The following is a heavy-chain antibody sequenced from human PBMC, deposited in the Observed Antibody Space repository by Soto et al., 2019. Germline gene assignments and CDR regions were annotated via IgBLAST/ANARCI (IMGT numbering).Heavy chain of an antibody. CDR2: ISSSSSYI. CDR3: ARDRWDNWFDP. V-gene: IGHV3-21*01. CDR1: GFTFSSYS. D-gene: IGHD1-26*01. J-gene: IGHJ5*02. Sequence: GALRLSCAASGFTFSSYSMNWVRQAPGKGLEWVSSISSSSSYIYYADSVKGRFTISRDNAKNSLYLQMNSLRAEDTAVYYCARDRWDNWFDPWGQGTLVTVSS.